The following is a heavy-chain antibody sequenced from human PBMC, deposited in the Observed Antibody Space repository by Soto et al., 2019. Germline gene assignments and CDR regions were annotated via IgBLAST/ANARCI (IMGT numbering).Heavy chain of an antibody. J-gene: IGHJ4*02. CDR2: IWYDGSNK. CDR1: GFTFSSYG. CDR3: ARAGLRYFDWLYFLDY. Sequence: GGSLRLSCAASGFTFSSYGMHWVRQAPGKGLEWVAVIWYDGSNKYYADSVKGRFTISRDNSKNTLYLQMNSLRAEDTAVYYCARAGLRYFDWLYFLDYWGQGTLVTVSS. D-gene: IGHD3-9*01. V-gene: IGHV3-33*01.